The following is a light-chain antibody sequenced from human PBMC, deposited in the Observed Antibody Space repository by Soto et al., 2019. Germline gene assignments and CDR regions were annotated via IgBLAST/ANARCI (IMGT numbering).Light chain of an antibody. CDR2: SNS. CDR1: SSNIGSNT. Sequence: QSVLTQPPSASGTPGHRITISCSGSSSNIGSNTVTWYQQFPGTAPKLLIYSNSLRPSGVPDRFSGSKSGSSDSLAISGLHSEDEADYYCAAWDDSLNGLVVFGGGTKLTVL. V-gene: IGLV1-44*01. J-gene: IGLJ2*01. CDR3: AAWDDSLNGLVV.